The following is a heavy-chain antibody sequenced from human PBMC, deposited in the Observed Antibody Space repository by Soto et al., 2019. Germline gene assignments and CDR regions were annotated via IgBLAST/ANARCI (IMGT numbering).Heavy chain of an antibody. CDR1: GFTFSNYA. J-gene: IGHJ4*02. Sequence: PGGSLRLSCAASGFTFSNYAISWVRQAPGKGLQWISGISVSGGSTSYADSVKGRFTISRDNSKNTLYLQMNSLGPDDTAVYYCAKGRVTPDYWGQGTLVTVS. D-gene: IGHD2-21*02. CDR2: ISVSGGST. CDR3: AKGRVTPDY. V-gene: IGHV3-23*01.